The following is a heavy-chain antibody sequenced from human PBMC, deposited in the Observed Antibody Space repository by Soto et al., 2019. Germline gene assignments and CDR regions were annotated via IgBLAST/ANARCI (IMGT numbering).Heavy chain of an antibody. CDR2: IWYDGSNK. CDR3: ARDRLTPESYYYGMDV. J-gene: IGHJ6*02. CDR1: GFTFSSYG. V-gene: IGHV3-33*01. Sequence: QVQLVESGGGVVQPGRSLRLSCAASGFTFSSYGMHWVRQAPGKGLEWVAVIWYDGSNKYYADSVKGRFTISRDNSKNTLYLQMNSLRDEDTAVYYCARDRLTPESYYYGMDVWGQGTTVTVSS. D-gene: IGHD3-9*01.